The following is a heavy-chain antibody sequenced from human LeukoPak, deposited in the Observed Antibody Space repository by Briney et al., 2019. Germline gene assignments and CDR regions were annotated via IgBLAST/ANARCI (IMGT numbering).Heavy chain of an antibody. V-gene: IGHV1-2*02. D-gene: IGHD6-19*01. CDR3: ARAYSSGWYRGPYFDY. Sequence: ASMKVSCKASGYTFTGYYMHWVRQAPGQGLEWMGWINPNSGGTNYAQKFQGRVTMTRDTSISTAYMELSRLRSDDTAVYYCARAYSSGWYRGPYFDYWGQGTLVTVSS. J-gene: IGHJ4*02. CDR1: GYTFTGYY. CDR2: INPNSGGT.